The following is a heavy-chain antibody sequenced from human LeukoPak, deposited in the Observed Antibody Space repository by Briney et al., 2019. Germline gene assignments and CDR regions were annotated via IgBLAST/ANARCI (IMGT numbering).Heavy chain of an antibody. CDR3: ARIRDSSWDPFDY. J-gene: IGHJ4*02. D-gene: IGHD6-13*01. CDR2: INHSGST. V-gene: IGHV4-34*01. CDR1: GGSSSGYY. Sequence: SETLSLTCAVYGGSSSGYYWSWIRQPPGKGLEWIGEINHSGSTNYNPSLKSRVTISVDTSKNQFSLKLSSVTAADTAVYYCARIRDSSWDPFDYWGQGTLVTVSS.